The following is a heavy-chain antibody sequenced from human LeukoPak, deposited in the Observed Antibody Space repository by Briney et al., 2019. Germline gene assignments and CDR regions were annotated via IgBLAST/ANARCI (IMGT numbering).Heavy chain of an antibody. CDR1: GGSISSYY. D-gene: IGHD3-3*02. Sequence: PSETLSLTCTVTGGSISSYYWSWIRQPPGKGLEWIGYIYYSGSTNYNPSLKSRVTISVDTSKNQFSLKLSSVTAADTAVYYCARDSLHFWTPVGFDPWGQGTLVTVPS. V-gene: IGHV4-59*01. J-gene: IGHJ5*02. CDR3: ARDSLHFWTPVGFDP. CDR2: IYYSGST.